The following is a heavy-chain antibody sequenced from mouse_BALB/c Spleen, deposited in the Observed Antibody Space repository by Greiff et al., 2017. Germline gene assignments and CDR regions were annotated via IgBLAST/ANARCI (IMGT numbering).Heavy chain of an antibody. Sequence: QVQLQQSGAELVRPGTSVKVSCKASGYAFTNYLIEWVKQRPGQGLEWIGVINPGSGGTNYNEKFKGKATLTADKSSSTAYMQLSSLTSDDSAVFFCARDYGQYYAMDYWGQGTSVTVSS. CDR3: ARDYGQYYAMDY. CDR1: GYAFTNYL. D-gene: IGHD1-2*01. J-gene: IGHJ4*01. V-gene: IGHV1-54*01. CDR2: INPGSGGT.